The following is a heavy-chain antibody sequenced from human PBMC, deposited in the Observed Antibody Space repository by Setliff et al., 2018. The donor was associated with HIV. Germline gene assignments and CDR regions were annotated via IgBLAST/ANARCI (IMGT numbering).Heavy chain of an antibody. V-gene: IGHV3-30*14. CDR2: ISYDGTSK. J-gene: IGHJ4*02. CDR3: ARRAYCSSTTCFDF. Sequence: PGGSLRLSCAASGFTFSDYWMSWVRQAPGKGLEWLAVISYDGTSKYYADSIKGRFTISRDSSKNTLYLQMTSLRAEDTAVYYCARRAYCSSTTCFDFWGQGTLVTVSS. D-gene: IGHD2-2*01. CDR1: GFTFSDYW.